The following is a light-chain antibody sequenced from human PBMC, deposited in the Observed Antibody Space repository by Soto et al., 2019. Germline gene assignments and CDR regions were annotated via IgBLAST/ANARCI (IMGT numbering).Light chain of an antibody. CDR3: QQYNNWPPGVT. J-gene: IGKJ3*01. V-gene: IGKV3-15*01. CDR1: QSVSSN. Sequence: EIVMTQSPATLSVSPGERATRSCRASQSVSSNLAWYQQKPGQAPRLLIYGASTRATGIPARFSGSGSGTEFTLTISSLQSEDFAVYYCQQYNNWPPGVTFGPGTKVDIK. CDR2: GAS.